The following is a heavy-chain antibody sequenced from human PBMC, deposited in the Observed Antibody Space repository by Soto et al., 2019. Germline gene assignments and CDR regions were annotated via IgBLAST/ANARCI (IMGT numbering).Heavy chain of an antibody. CDR1: GFTSSSYA. Sequence: GGSLRLSCAASGFTSSSYAMSWVRQAPGKGLEWVSAISGSGGSTYYADSVKGRFTISRDNSKNTLYLQMNSLRAEDTAVYYCAKDPDSSGWKSMDYRGQRTLVTVSS. J-gene: IGHJ4*02. V-gene: IGHV3-23*01. D-gene: IGHD6-19*01. CDR3: AKDPDSSGWKSMDY. CDR2: ISGSGGST.